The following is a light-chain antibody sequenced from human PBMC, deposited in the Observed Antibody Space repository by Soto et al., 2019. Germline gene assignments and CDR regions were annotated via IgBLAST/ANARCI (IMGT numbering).Light chain of an antibody. Sequence: EIVLTQSPGTLSLSPGARATLSCRASQSVASSFIAWFQQKPGQPPRLLIYTASSRAPGIPDRFTASGSGTDFTLTISRLEPEDFAVYYCHKYGTSPLTLGGGTKVEI. J-gene: IGKJ4*01. V-gene: IGKV3-20*01. CDR1: QSVASSF. CDR2: TAS. CDR3: HKYGTSPLT.